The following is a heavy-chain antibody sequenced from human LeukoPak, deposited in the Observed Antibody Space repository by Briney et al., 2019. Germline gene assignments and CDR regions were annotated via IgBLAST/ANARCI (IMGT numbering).Heavy chain of an antibody. CDR3: AREAPYGSGDY. V-gene: IGHV3-48*03. CDR1: GFTFSSYE. D-gene: IGHD3-10*01. J-gene: IGHJ4*02. CDR2: ISSSGSTI. Sequence: GGSLRLSCAASGFTFSSYEVNWVRQAPGEGLEWVSYISSSGSTINYADSVKGRFTISRDNAKNSLYLQMNSLRAEDTAVYYCAREAPYGSGDYWGQGTLVTVSS.